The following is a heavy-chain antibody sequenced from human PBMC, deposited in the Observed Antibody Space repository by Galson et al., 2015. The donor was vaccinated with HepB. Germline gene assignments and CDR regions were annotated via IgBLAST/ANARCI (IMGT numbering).Heavy chain of an antibody. D-gene: IGHD6-6*01. V-gene: IGHV1-69*13. J-gene: IGHJ4*02. CDR1: GGTFSSYA. CDR2: IIPIFGTA. Sequence: SVKVSCKASGGTFSSYAISWVRQAPGQGLEWMGGIIPIFGTANYAQKFQGRVTITADESTSTAYMELSSLRSEDTAVYYCAGSLVRTEGFFGYWGQGTLVTVSS. CDR3: AGSLVRTEGFFGY.